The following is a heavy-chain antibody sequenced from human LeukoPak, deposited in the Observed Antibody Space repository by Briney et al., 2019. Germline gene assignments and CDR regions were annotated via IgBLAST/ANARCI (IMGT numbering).Heavy chain of an antibody. D-gene: IGHD3-22*01. V-gene: IGHV4-30-4*01. J-gene: IGHJ5*02. CDR3: ARPYYYDSRIDP. CDR2: MYYSGST. Sequence: SETLSLTCTVSGGSISSGDYYWRWIRQPPGKGLEWIAYMYYSGSTYYNPSLKSRVTMSADTSKNQLSLKLSSVTAADMAVYYCARPYYYDSRIDPWGQGILVTVSS. CDR1: GGSISSGDYY.